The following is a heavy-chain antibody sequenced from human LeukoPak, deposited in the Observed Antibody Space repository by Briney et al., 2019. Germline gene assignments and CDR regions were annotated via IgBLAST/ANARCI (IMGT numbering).Heavy chain of an antibody. V-gene: IGHV4-61*02. CDR3: ARDSGRYSDY. CDR1: GGSISSGGYY. J-gene: IGHJ4*02. CDR2: IYASGTT. Sequence: SQTLSLTCTVSGGSISSGGYYWTWIRQPAGKGLEWIGRIYASGTTNYNSSLKSRVTISLDTSKNQFSLKLSSVTAADTAVYYCARDSGRYSDYWGQGTLVTVSS. D-gene: IGHD1-26*01.